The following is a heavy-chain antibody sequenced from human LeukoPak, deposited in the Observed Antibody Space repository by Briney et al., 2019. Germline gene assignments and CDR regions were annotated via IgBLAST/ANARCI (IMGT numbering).Heavy chain of an antibody. CDR1: GFTFSDYY. CDR2: ITSSGTTI. CDR3: ARGDTKYCSSASCHNPFDQ. D-gene: IGHD2-2*02. Sequence: GGSLRLSCAASGFTFSDYYMGWIRQAPGKGLECVSYITSSGTTIYYADSVNGRFTISKDNAKNSLNLHMNSLRVEDTAVYYCARGDTKYCSSASCHNPFDQWGQGTLVTVSS. V-gene: IGHV3-11*04. J-gene: IGHJ4*02.